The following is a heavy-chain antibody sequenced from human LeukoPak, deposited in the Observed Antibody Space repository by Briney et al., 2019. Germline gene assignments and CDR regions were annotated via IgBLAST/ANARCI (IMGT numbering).Heavy chain of an antibody. CDR1: GFTFNNYA. Sequence: HPGGSLRLSCAASGFTFNNYAMSWVRQAPGKGLECVSTISNSYNTYSAASVKVRFTISRDNPKNMLYLQMDSLRADDTAIYYCAKRAGQQLTYWYIDLWGRGTLVSVSS. CDR2: ISNSYNT. V-gene: IGHV3-23*01. CDR3: AKRAGQQLTYWYIDL. D-gene: IGHD6-13*01. J-gene: IGHJ2*01.